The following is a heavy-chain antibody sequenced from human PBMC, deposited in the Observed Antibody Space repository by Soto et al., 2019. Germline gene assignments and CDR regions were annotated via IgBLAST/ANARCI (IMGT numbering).Heavy chain of an antibody. J-gene: IGHJ4*02. CDR2: ISAYNGNT. CDR1: GYTFTSYG. Sequence: QVQLVQSGAEVKKPGASVKVSCKASGYTFTSYGISWVRQAPGQGLEGMGWISAYNGNTNYAQKLQGRVTMTTDTSTSTAYMELRSLRSDDTAVYYCARAKDRYNWNDPFDYWGQGTLVPVSS. CDR3: ARAKDRYNWNDPFDY. D-gene: IGHD1-1*01. V-gene: IGHV1-18*01.